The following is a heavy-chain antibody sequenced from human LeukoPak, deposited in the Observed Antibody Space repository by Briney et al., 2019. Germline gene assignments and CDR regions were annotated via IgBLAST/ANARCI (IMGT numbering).Heavy chain of an antibody. CDR2: ISYDGSSK. CDR3: AKDNGDYAIDY. Sequence: GGSLRLSCVGSGFTFNHYGMHWVRQAPGKGLEWVALISYDGSSKYYADSVKGRFTISRDNSKNTLYLQMNSLRAEDTAVYYCAKDNGDYAIDYWGQGTLVTVSS. D-gene: IGHD4-17*01. J-gene: IGHJ4*02. V-gene: IGHV3-30*18. CDR1: GFTFNHYG.